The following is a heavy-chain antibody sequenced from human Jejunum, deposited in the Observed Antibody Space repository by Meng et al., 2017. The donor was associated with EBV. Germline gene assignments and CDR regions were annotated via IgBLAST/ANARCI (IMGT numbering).Heavy chain of an antibody. CDR1: GFTLEDYG. CDR2: INWDGRRT. D-gene: IGHD2-2*03. V-gene: IGHV3-20*01. J-gene: IGHJ4*02. Sequence: VQLAESGGGVVRPGGSLRLSCVASGFTLEDYGMNWVRQVPGKGLEWVATINWDGRRTGYADSVKGRFTISRDNAKNSLYLQMNSLRAEDTALYHCARDKRGAGYCHDYWGQGTLVTVSS. CDR3: ARDKRGAGYCHDY.